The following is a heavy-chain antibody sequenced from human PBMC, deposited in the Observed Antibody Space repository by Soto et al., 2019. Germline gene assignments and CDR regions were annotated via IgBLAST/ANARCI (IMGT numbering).Heavy chain of an antibody. CDR3: ARAWYYDFWSGYSPTASYGMDV. J-gene: IGHJ6*02. V-gene: IGHV3-33*01. CDR2: IWYDGSNK. CDR1: GFTFSSYG. Sequence: GGSLRLSCAASGFTFSSYGMHWVRQAPGKGLEWVAVIWYDGSNKYYADSVKGRFTISRDNSKNTLYLQMNSLRAEDTAVYYCARAWYYDFWSGYSPTASYGMDVWGQGT. D-gene: IGHD3-3*01.